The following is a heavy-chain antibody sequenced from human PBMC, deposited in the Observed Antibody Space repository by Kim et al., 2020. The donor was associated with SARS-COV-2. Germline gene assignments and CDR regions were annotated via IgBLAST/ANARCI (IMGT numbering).Heavy chain of an antibody. V-gene: IGHV3-20*03. J-gene: IGHJ5*01. CDR2: T. Sequence: TGYAASVKGRFTISIDNAKNSLYLQMNGLRVEDTALYYCARGYISGPFDSWGHGTLVTVSS. CDR3: ARGYISGPFDS. D-gene: IGHD6-19*01.